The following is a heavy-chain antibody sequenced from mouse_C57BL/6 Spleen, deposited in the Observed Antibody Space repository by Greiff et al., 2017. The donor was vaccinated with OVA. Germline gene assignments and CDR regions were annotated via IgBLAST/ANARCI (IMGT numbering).Heavy chain of an antibody. D-gene: IGHD2-3*01. Sequence: QVQLQQSGPGLVQPSQSLSITCTVSGFSLTSYGVHWVRQSPGKGLEWLGVIWRGGSTDYNAAFMSRLSITKDNSKSQVFFKMNSLQADDTAIYYCAKTDGYYGGAMDYWGQGTSVTVSS. CDR1: GFSLTSYG. V-gene: IGHV2-5*01. J-gene: IGHJ4*01. CDR2: IWRGGST. CDR3: AKTDGYYGGAMDY.